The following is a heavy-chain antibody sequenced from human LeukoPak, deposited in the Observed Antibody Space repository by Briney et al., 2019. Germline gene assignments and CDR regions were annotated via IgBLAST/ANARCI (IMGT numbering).Heavy chain of an antibody. V-gene: IGHV4-61*02. CDR2: FYTSGST. CDR1: GGSISSGSYS. CDR3: AREVIAAHNWFDP. D-gene: IGHD6-6*01. J-gene: IGHJ5*02. Sequence: PSETLSLTCTVSGGSISSGSYSWSWIRQPAGKGLEWIGRFYTSGSTNYNPSLKSRVTISVDTSKNQFSLKLSSVTAADTAVYYCAREVIAAHNWFDPWGQGTLVTISS.